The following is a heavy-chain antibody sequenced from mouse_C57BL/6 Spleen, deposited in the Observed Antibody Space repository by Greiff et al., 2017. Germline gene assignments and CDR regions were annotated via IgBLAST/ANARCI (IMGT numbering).Heavy chain of an antibody. D-gene: IGHD2-5*01. CDR2: ISSGSSTI. V-gene: IGHV5-17*01. CDR1: GFTFSDYG. CDR3: ARGNYWSNYDYAMDY. J-gene: IGHJ4*01. Sequence: EVQLVESGGGLVKPGGSLKLSCAASGFTFSDYGMHWVRQAPEKGLEWVAYISSGSSTIYYADTVKGRFTISRDNAKNTLFLQMTSLRSEDTAMYYCARGNYWSNYDYAMDYWGQGTSVTVSS.